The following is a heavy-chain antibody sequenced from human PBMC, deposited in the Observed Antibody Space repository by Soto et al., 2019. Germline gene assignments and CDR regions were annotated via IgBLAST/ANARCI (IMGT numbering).Heavy chain of an antibody. CDR3: ARGYNWNPGAFDI. D-gene: IGHD1-20*01. V-gene: IGHV4-30-4*01. CDR2: IYYSGST. Sequence: PPETLSLTCTVSGGSISSGDYYWSWIRQPPGKGLEWIGYIYYSGSTYYNPSLKSRVTISVDTSKNQFSLKLSSVTAADTAVYYCARGYNWNPGAFDIWGQGTMVTVSS. J-gene: IGHJ3*02. CDR1: GGSISSGDYY.